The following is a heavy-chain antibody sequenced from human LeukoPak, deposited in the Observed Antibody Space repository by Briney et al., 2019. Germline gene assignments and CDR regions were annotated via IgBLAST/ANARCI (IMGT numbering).Heavy chain of an antibody. V-gene: IGHV3-23*01. D-gene: IGHD3-10*01. CDR2: ISGSGDST. CDR3: AKVSRLELLWYFDL. CDR1: GFTFSSYG. Sequence: PSGGSLRLSCAASGFTFSSYGMSWVRQAPGKGLDWVSAISGSGDSTYYADSVKGRFTISRDNSKNTLSLQMHSLRAEDTAVYYCAKVSRLELLWYFDLWGRGTLVTVSS. J-gene: IGHJ2*01.